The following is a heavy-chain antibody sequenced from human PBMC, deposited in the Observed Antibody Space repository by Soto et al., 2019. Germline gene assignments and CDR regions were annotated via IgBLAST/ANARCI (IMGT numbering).Heavy chain of an antibody. J-gene: IGHJ5*01. V-gene: IGHV1-69*13. CDR3: ARASIHGSGWDFWFDT. CDR2: IIPMFGTT. CDR1: GGTFSRYA. D-gene: IGHD6-25*01. Sequence: SVKVSCKASGGTFSRYAINWVRQAPGQGLEWMGGIIPMFGTTNYAQKFKGRVTITADESTSTVYMELNTLRSEDAAVYYCARASIHGSGWDFWFDTGGQGTLV.